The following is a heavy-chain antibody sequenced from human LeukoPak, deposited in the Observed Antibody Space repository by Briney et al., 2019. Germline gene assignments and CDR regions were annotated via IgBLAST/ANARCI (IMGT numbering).Heavy chain of an antibody. J-gene: IGHJ6*03. CDR3: ARVRGVKYCSGGSCYDYYYYYMDV. CDR1: VGSITSYY. D-gene: IGHD2-15*01. Sequence: PPETLSLTCTLSVGSITSYYWSWIRHPAGEGREWVWRIYTSGSTNYNPSPKRRVTMSVDKAKNQFSLKLSSVTDADTAVYYCARVRGVKYCSGGSCYDYYYYYMDVWGKGTTVTVSS. CDR2: IYTSGST. V-gene: IGHV4-4*07.